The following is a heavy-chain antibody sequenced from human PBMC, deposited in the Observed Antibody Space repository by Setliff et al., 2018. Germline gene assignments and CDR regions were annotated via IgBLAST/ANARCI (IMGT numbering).Heavy chain of an antibody. CDR2: VYYSGTT. CDR3: ARLPPLHTPMALTFDY. V-gene: IGHV4-59*08. CDR1: GGSISTYY. D-gene: IGHD5-18*01. Sequence: SETLSLTCTVSGGSISTYYWSWIRQPPGKGLEFIGYVYYSGTTNYDPSLKSRVTISVDTSKNQFSLELRSVTAADTAVYYCARLPPLHTPMALTFDYWGQGILVTVSS. J-gene: IGHJ4*02.